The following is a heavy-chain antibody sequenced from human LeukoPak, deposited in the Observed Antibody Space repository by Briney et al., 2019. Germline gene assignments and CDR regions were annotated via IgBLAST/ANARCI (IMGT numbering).Heavy chain of an antibody. CDR1: GYTFTNFW. D-gene: IGHD6-6*01. Sequence: KGGESLKISCKGSGYTFTNFWIAWVRQMPGKGLEWMGTIYPGDSNTKYNPSFEGQVTISADKSISTAYLQWSSLKASDTAMYYCARHWDGSSSSGPHYYYYPLDVWGQGTTVTVSS. CDR2: IYPGDSNT. J-gene: IGHJ6*02. CDR3: ARHWDGSSSSGPHYYYYPLDV. V-gene: IGHV5-51*01.